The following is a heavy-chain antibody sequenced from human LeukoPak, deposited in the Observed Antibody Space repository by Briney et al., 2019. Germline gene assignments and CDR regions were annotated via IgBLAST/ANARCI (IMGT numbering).Heavy chain of an antibody. CDR1: GFTFSSYG. D-gene: IGHD3-22*01. Sequence: GGSLRHSRAGSGFTFSSYGVHRVTQAPGKGLEGVAFIRYDGSNKYYADSVKGRFTVSKHNTKNTLCMQMNSLRAEDTAVYYCAKDGYYDSSGYTELVYSGAGTLFTVSS. CDR3: AKDGYYDSSGYTELVY. J-gene: IGHJ4*02. V-gene: IGHV3-30*02. CDR2: IRYDGSNK.